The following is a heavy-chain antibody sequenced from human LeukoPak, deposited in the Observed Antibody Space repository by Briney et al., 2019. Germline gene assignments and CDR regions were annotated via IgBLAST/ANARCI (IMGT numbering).Heavy chain of an antibody. Sequence: SETLSLTCTVSGGSISSYYWSWIRQPPGKGLEWIGYIYYSGSTNYNPSLKSRVTISLDTSKNQFSLKLSSVTAADTAVYYCARTYCGGDCRGYYYHYYMDVWGKGTTVTISS. J-gene: IGHJ6*03. CDR1: GGSISSYY. V-gene: IGHV4-59*08. CDR2: IYYSGST. D-gene: IGHD2-21*02. CDR3: ARTYCGGDCRGYYYHYYMDV.